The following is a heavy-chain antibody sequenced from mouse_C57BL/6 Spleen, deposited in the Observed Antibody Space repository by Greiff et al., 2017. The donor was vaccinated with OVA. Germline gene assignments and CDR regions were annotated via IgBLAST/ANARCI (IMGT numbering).Heavy chain of an antibody. CDR2: IHPNSGST. D-gene: IGHD4-1*01. V-gene: IGHV1-64*01. J-gene: IGHJ2*01. CDR1: GYTFTSYW. Sequence: VQLQQPGAELVKPGASVKLSCKASGYTFTSYWMHWVKQRPGQGLEWIGMIHPNSGSTNYNEKFKRKATLTVDKSSSTAYMQLSSLTSEDSAVYYCASVGLGRDYWGQGTTLTVSS. CDR3: ASVGLGRDY.